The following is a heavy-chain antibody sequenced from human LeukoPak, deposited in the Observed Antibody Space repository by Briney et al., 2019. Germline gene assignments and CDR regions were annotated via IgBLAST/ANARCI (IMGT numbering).Heavy chain of an antibody. CDR3: ARMNIGSYYFDF. CDR2: IDWDDDE. V-gene: IGHV2-70*11. CDR1: GFPLSTSRMS. J-gene: IGHJ4*02. D-gene: IGHD1-26*01. Sequence: SGPTLVNPTQTLTLTCTFSGFPLSTSRMSVSWIRQPPGKALEWLARIDWDDDEYYSPSLKTRLTISKDTPKNQVVLSMTNMDPVDTATYFCARMNIGSYYFDFWGQGTVVTVS.